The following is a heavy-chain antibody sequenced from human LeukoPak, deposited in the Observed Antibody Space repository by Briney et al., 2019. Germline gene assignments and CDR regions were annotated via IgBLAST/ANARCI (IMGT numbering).Heavy chain of an antibody. Sequence: ASVTVSCKASGYTFTGYYMHWVRQAPGQGLEWMGWINPNSGGTNYAQKFQGRVTMTRDTSISTAYMELSRLRSDDTAVYYCARVDIRSYYYYGMDVWGQGTTVTVSS. V-gene: IGHV1-2*02. J-gene: IGHJ6*02. CDR3: ARVDIRSYYYYGMDV. CDR1: GYTFTGYY. D-gene: IGHD3-9*01. CDR2: INPNSGGT.